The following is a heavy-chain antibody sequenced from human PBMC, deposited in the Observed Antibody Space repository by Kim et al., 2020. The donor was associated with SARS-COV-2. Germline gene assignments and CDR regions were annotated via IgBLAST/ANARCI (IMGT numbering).Heavy chain of an antibody. Sequence: PGSVKGRFTTSRENAKNSLYLQMKSLRAGDTAVYYCARGYSSSWYWAFDIWGQGTMVTVSS. D-gene: IGHD6-13*01. V-gene: IGHV3-13*01. CDR3: ARGYSSSWYWAFDI. J-gene: IGHJ3*02.